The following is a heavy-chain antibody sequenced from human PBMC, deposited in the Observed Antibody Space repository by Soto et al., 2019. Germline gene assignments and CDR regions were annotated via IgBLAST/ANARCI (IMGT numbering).Heavy chain of an antibody. CDR2: TLYSGSP. J-gene: IGHJ3*02. Sequence: PSETLSLTCLVSGGSVGTGAYYWSWIRQPPGKGLEWIGYTLYSGSPNYNPSLQSLQSRVTISVDTSRNQFSLRLTSVTAADTALYYCARHDYYHRTFDIWGQGTLVTV. CDR3: ARHDYYHRTFDI. D-gene: IGHD3-9*01. V-gene: IGHV4-61*08. CDR1: GGSVGTGAYY.